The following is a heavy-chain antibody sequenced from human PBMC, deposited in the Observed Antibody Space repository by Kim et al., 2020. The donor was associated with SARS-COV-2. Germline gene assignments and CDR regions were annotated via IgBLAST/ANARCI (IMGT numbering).Heavy chain of an antibody. CDR3: AKDTDKGSYYYYGMDV. J-gene: IGHJ6*02. Sequence: GGSLRLSCAASGFTFDDYVMHWVRQAPGKGLEWVSGISWNSGSIGYADSVKGRFTISRDNAKNSLYLQMNSLRAEDTALYYCAKDTDKGSYYYYGMDVWGQGTTVTVSS. CDR2: ISWNSGSI. V-gene: IGHV3-9*01. CDR1: GFTFDDYV.